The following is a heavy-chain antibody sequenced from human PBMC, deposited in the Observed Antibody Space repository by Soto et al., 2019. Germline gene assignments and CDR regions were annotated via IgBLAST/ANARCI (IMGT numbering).Heavy chain of an antibody. D-gene: IGHD3-10*01. Sequence: ASVKVSCKASGYTFTGYYMHWVRQAPGQGLEWMGWINPNSGGTNYAQKFQGRVTMTRDTSISTAYMELSRLRSDATAVYYCAREKTITMVRGVIRNDAFDIWGQGTMVTVS. CDR2: INPNSGGT. J-gene: IGHJ3*02. CDR1: GYTFTGYY. CDR3: AREKTITMVRGVIRNDAFDI. V-gene: IGHV1-2*02.